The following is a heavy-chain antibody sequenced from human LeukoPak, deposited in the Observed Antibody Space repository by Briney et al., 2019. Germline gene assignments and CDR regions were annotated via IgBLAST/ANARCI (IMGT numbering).Heavy chain of an antibody. D-gene: IGHD2-2*02. CDR3: AKDPAGVYCSSTSCYTF. V-gene: IGHV3-30*02. J-gene: IGHJ4*02. Sequence: GGSLRLSCAASGFTFSSYGMHWVRQAPGKGLEWVAFIRYDGSNKYYADSVKGRFTISRDNSKNTLYLQMNSLRAEDTAVYYCAKDPAGVYCSSTSCYTFWGQGTLVTVSS. CDR1: GFTFSSYG. CDR2: IRYDGSNK.